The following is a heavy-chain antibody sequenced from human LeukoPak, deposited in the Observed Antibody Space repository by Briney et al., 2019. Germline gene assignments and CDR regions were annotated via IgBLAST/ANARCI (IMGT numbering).Heavy chain of an antibody. CDR3: ATPYDSSGYWSYYYYGMDV. V-gene: IGHV3-23*01. Sequence: QAPXXXVEXXXAISXSGGSTYYAASVKGRFTISRDNSKNTLYLQMNSLRAEDTAVYYCATPYDSSGYWSYYYYGMDVWGQGTTVTVSS. J-gene: IGHJ6*02. CDR2: ISXSGGST. D-gene: IGHD3-22*01.